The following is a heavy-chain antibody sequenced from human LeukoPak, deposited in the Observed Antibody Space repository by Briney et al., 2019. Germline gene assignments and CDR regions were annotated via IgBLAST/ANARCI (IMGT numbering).Heavy chain of an antibody. CDR3: AREREVADYYDSSGYSAYDY. Sequence: SVKVSCKASGGTFSSYAISWVRQAPGQGLEWKGGIIPIFGTANYAQKFQGRVTITADESTSTAYMELSSLRSEDTAVYYCAREREVADYYDSSGYSAYDYWGQGTLVTVSS. J-gene: IGHJ4*02. CDR1: GGTFSSYA. D-gene: IGHD3-22*01. V-gene: IGHV1-69*13. CDR2: IIPIFGTA.